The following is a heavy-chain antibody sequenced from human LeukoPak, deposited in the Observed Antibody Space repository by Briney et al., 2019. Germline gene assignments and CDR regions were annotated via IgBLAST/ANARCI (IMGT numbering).Heavy chain of an antibody. V-gene: IGHV3-33*06. Sequence: GGSLRLSCAASGFTFSSYGMHWVRQAPGKGLEWVAVIWFDGSNKFYADSVKGRFTISRDNSKNTLYLQMNSLRVEDTAMYYCAKERGGTFNDDFDYWGQGTLVTVS. CDR3: AKERGGTFNDDFDY. CDR2: IWFDGSNK. J-gene: IGHJ4*02. CDR1: GFTFSSYG. D-gene: IGHD1-1*01.